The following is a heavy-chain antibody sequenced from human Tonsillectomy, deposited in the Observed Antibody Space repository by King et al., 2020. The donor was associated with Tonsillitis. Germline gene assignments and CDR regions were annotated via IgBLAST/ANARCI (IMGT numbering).Heavy chain of an antibody. CDR2: ISYDGSNK. CDR1: GFTFSNYG. CDR3: AKDHWEVNSSGFDS. V-gene: IGHV3-30*18. Sequence: VQLVESGGGVVQPGRSLRLSCAASGFTFSNYGIHWVRQAPGKGLEWVAVISYDGSNKKYADSVKGRFTISRDNSKNTLYLQMNSLRVEDTAVYYCAKDHWEVNSSGFDSWGQGTLVTVSS. J-gene: IGHJ4*02. D-gene: IGHD3-22*01.